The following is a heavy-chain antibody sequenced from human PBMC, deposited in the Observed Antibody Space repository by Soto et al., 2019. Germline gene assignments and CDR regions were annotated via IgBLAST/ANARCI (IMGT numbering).Heavy chain of an antibody. CDR2: IVVGSGNT. V-gene: IGHV1-58*02. CDR3: AASYSGYDILFVDY. CDR1: GFTFTSSA. J-gene: IGHJ4*02. D-gene: IGHD5-12*01. Sequence: GASVKVSCKASGFTFTSSAMQWVRQARGQRLEWIGWIVVGSGNTNYAQKFQERVTITRDMSTSTAYMELSSLRSEDTAVYYCAASYSGYDILFVDYWGQGTLVTVSS.